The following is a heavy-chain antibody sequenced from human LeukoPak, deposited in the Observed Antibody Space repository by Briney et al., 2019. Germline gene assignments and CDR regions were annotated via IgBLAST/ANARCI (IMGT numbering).Heavy chain of an antibody. CDR2: IHYTGST. V-gene: IGHV4-59*12. D-gene: IGHD4-23*01. Sequence: SETLSLTCSVSGGSISSYCWSWIRQPPGKGLECIGYIHYTGSTNYNPSLKSRVTISVDTSKNQFSLKLSSVTAADTAVYYCARDLGKVYYYYMDVWGKGTTVTVSS. CDR1: GGSISSYC. CDR3: ARDLGKVYYYYMDV. J-gene: IGHJ6*03.